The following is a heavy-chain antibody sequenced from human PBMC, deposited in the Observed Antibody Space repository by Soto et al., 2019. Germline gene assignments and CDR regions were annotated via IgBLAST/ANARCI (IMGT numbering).Heavy chain of an antibody. J-gene: IGHJ4*02. CDR3: ARDLKSTPGYSSGCLDY. Sequence: QVQLVESGGGVVQPGRSLRLSCAASGFTFSSYGMHWVRQAPGKGLEWVAVIWYDGSNKYYADSVKGRFTISRDNSKNTRYLQMNSLRAEDTAVYYCARDLKSTPGYSSGCLDYWGQGTLVTVSS. CDR1: GFTFSSYG. D-gene: IGHD6-19*01. V-gene: IGHV3-33*01. CDR2: IWYDGSNK.